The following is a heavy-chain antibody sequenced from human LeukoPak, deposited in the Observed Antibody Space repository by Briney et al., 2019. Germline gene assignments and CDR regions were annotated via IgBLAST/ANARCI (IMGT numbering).Heavy chain of an antibody. Sequence: SETLSLTCTVSGYSISTGYYWDWIRQPPGKGLEWIGTFYHGGSTNYNPSLKSRVTISVDTSKNQFSLKLSSVTAADTAVYYCARGRGTSYYMDVWGKGTTVTVSS. D-gene: IGHD2-2*01. CDR3: ARGRGTSYYMDV. J-gene: IGHJ6*03. CDR2: FYHGGST. V-gene: IGHV4-38-2*02. CDR1: GYSISTGYY.